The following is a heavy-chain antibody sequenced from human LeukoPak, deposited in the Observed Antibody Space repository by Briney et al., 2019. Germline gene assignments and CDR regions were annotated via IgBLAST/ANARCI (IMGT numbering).Heavy chain of an antibody. CDR3: ARNVENPYYYGSGSYWGFDY. Sequence: PGGSLRLSCAASGFTVSSNYMSWVRQAPGKGLEWVSVIYSGGSTYYADSVKGRSTISRDNSKNTLYLQMNSLRAEDTAVYYCARNVENPYYYGSGSYWGFDYWGQGTLVTVSS. D-gene: IGHD3-10*01. CDR1: GFTVSSNY. CDR2: IYSGGST. V-gene: IGHV3-66*01. J-gene: IGHJ4*02.